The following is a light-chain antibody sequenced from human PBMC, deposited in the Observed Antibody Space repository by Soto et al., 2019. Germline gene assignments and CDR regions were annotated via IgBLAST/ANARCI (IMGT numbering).Light chain of an antibody. CDR1: QSVSSNS. Sequence: EIVLTQSPGTLSLSPGERATLSCRASQSVSSNSLAWYQQVLGQAARLLIYGASSRDTGIPDKFSGSGSGTDFTLTISRLQPEDFAIYYCHHCGNIPSTFGQGTKVEIK. CDR3: HHCGNIPST. V-gene: IGKV3-20*01. CDR2: GAS. J-gene: IGKJ1*01.